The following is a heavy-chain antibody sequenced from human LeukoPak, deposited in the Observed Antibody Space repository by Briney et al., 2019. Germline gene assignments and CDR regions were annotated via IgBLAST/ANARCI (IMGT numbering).Heavy chain of an antibody. V-gene: IGHV3-23*01. CDR1: GLTFSSYA. CDR3: AKVNYYDATGFFDY. D-gene: IGHD3-22*01. Sequence: GGSLRLSCAASGLTFSSYAMGWVRQAPGKGLEWVSAISGSGGRTDYADSVKGRFTISRDNSKNTLCLQMNSLRAEDTAVYYCAKVNYYDATGFFDYWGQGTLVTVSS. CDR2: ISGSGGRT. J-gene: IGHJ4*02.